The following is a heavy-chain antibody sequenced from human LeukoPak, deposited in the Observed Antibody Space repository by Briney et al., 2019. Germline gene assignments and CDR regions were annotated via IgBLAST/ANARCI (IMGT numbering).Heavy chain of an antibody. D-gene: IGHD1-7*01. CDR2: IIPILGIA. V-gene: IGHV1-69*04. Sequence: SVKVSCKASGGTFSSYAISWVRQAPGQGLEWMGRIIPILGIANYAQKFQGRVTITADKSTSTAYMELSSLRSEDTAVYYCAKDNVPGTTYYYYGMDVWAKGPRSPSP. CDR1: GGTFSSYA. J-gene: IGHJ6*02. CDR3: AKDNVPGTTYYYYGMDV.